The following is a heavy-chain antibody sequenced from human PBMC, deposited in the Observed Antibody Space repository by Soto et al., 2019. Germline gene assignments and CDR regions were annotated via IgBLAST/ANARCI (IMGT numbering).Heavy chain of an antibody. CDR1: GGSFTGYY. D-gene: IGHD3-3*01. CDR2: INYRGST. CDR3: VRGQPHRITIFEVVIRSYDYGMDV. J-gene: IGHJ6*02. Sequence: QVQLQQWGAGLLKPSETVSLTCAVYGGSFTGYYWTWIRQTPGKGLEWIGEINYRGSTYYNPSLESRITMAVDTSKNQFSLKLSSVTAADTAVYFCVRGQPHRITIFEVVIRSYDYGMDVWGQGTTVTVSS. V-gene: IGHV4-34*01.